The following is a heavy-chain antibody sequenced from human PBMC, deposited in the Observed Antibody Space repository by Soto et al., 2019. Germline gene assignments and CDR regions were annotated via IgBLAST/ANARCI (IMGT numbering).Heavy chain of an antibody. Sequence: EVQLVESGGGLTQPGGSLRLPCAVSGFTVGSNHVTWVRQATGKGLQWVSAIYNDGSTYYADSVKGRFTISRDNSKNAVFLQMNSLRAEDTAVYFCAGYGGNSVWGQGTLVTVSS. V-gene: IGHV3-53*01. CDR1: GFTVGSNH. CDR2: IYNDGST. D-gene: IGHD4-17*01. J-gene: IGHJ4*02. CDR3: AGYGGNSV.